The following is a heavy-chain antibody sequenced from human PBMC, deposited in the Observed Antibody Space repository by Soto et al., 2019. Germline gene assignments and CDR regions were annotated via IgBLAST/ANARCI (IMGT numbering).Heavy chain of an antibody. J-gene: IGHJ4*02. Sequence: QLQLQESGPRLVKPSETLSLTCAVSGGSISSSNFYWGWFRQSPGKGLEWIGSIRYGGSTSYNPSLKSRLSMSVDTSKNQFSLNLNSVTAADTAVYYCAKDASCYSCGAWGQGLPVTVS. CDR2: IRYGGST. D-gene: IGHD2-21*01. CDR1: GGSISSSNFY. V-gene: IGHV4-39*01. CDR3: AKDASCYSCGA.